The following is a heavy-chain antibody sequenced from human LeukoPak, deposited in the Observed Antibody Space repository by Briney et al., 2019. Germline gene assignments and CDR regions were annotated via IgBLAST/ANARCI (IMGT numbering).Heavy chain of an antibody. CDR2: ISSSSSTI. CDR1: GFTFSSYS. Sequence: GGSLRLSCAASGFTFSSYSMNWVRKAPGKGLEWVSYISSSSSTIYYADSVKGRFTISRDNAKNSLYLQMNSLRDEDTAVYYCARDYTYSNGWYLGDFDYWGQGALVTVSS. CDR3: ARDYTYSNGWYLGDFDY. V-gene: IGHV3-48*02. J-gene: IGHJ4*02. D-gene: IGHD6-19*01.